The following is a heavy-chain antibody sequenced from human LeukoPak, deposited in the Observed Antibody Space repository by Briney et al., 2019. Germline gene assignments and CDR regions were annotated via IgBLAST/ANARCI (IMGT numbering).Heavy chain of an antibody. Sequence: SETLSLTCTVSGGSISSYYWSWIRQPPGKGLEWIGYIYYSGSTNYNPSLKSRVTISVDKSKNQFSLKLSSVTAADTAVYYCARVGVHCYGSGSYYTYFDYWGQGTLVTVSS. CDR1: GGSISSYY. V-gene: IGHV4-59*12. D-gene: IGHD3-10*01. J-gene: IGHJ4*02. CDR3: ARVGVHCYGSGSYYTYFDY. CDR2: IYYSGST.